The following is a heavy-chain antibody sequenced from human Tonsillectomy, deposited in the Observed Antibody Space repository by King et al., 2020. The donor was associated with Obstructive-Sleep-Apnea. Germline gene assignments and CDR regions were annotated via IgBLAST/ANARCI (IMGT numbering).Heavy chain of an antibody. CDR1: GFTFSSSA. D-gene: IGHD2/OR15-2a*01. CDR3: AKGFTTAN. Sequence: VQLVESGGGLVQPGGSLRLSCAASGFTFSSSAMSWVRQAPGKGLEWVSAINGSGDNSKYADSVKGRFTISRDNSKNTLYLQMNSLRAEDTAVYYCAKGFTTANWGQGTLVTVSS. J-gene: IGHJ4*02. V-gene: IGHV3-23*04. CDR2: INGSGDNS.